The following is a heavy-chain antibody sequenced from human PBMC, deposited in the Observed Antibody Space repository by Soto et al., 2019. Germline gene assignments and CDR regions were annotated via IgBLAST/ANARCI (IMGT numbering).Heavy chain of an antibody. CDR1: GFTFNTYW. Sequence: GGSVRLSCAASGFTFNTYWMSWVRQAPGKGLEWVANIKQDGSEKHYVDSVKGRFTISRDNAKKSLYLQMNSLRAEDTAVYYCARYPDYSNFDYWGQGTLVTVSS. CDR3: ARYPDYSNFDY. J-gene: IGHJ4*02. CDR2: IKQDGSEK. V-gene: IGHV3-7*05. D-gene: IGHD4-4*01.